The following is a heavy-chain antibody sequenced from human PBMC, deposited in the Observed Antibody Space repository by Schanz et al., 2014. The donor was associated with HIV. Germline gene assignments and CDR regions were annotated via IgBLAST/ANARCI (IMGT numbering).Heavy chain of an antibody. CDR1: GFTFSSYS. CDR3: ARDSEYYDVLTGYHYYYGMDV. Sequence: EVQLLESGGGLAKPGGSLTLSCAASGFTFSSYSLNWVRQAPGKGLEWVSSISSTSSDIFYADSMKSRFTIYRDNAKNALYLQIGSLRAEDTAVYYCARDSEYYDVLTGYHYYYGMDVWGQGTTVIVSS. J-gene: IGHJ6*02. CDR2: ISSTSSDI. D-gene: IGHD3-9*01. V-gene: IGHV3-21*01.